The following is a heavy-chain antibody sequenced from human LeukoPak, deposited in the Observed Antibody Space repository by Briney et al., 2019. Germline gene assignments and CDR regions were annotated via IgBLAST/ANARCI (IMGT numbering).Heavy chain of an antibody. CDR1: GYTFTSYG. J-gene: IGHJ6*02. D-gene: IGHD6-13*01. V-gene: IGHV1-18*01. CDR2: ISAYSGNT. Sequence: ASVKVSCRASGYTFTSYGISGVRQAPAQGVERMGWISAYSGNTNYEHKLQGRVAMTTDTSTSTASMELRSLRSDHTAVYYCARDKQQVRSYYYGMDVWGQGTTVTVSS. CDR3: ARDKQQVRSYYYGMDV.